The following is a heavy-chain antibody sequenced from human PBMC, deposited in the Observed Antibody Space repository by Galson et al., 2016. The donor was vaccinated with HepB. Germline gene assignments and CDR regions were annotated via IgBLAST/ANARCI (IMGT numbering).Heavy chain of an antibody. CDR2: IRSNGHNT. Sequence: SLRLSCAASGFVFNNYAMTWVRQAPGKGLALVSSIRSNGHNTYYADSVKGRFSTSRDHSRDTLYLLINSLRAEDTAVYYCASAVRDGHPSFGWGQGTLVTVSS. CDR3: ASAVRDGHPSFG. J-gene: IGHJ4*02. D-gene: IGHD5-24*01. CDR1: GFVFNNYA. V-gene: IGHV3-23*01.